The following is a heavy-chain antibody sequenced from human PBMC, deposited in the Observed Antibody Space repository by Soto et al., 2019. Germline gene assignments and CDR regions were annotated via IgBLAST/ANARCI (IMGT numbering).Heavy chain of an antibody. D-gene: IGHD2-2*01. CDR2: INQDGSES. CDR1: GLAFSTYW. V-gene: IGHV3-7*01. J-gene: IGHJ4*02. CDR3: ALPARGWNSPGCAN. Sequence: EVQLVESGGGVVQPGGSLRLSCVVSGLAFSTYWMSWVRQAPGKGLEWVANINQDGSESYYVDSVKGRFTISRDNARKSLSLQMTSLMANDTAVSSCALPARGWNSPGCANWGQGTLFTVS.